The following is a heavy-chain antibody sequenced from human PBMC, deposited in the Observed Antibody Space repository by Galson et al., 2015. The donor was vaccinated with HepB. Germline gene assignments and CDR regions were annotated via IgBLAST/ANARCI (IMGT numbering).Heavy chain of an antibody. V-gene: IGHV3-23*01. CDR1: GFIFTSYA. Sequence: SLRLSCAASGFIFTSYAMSWVRQAPGKGLEWVSSISGSGGNTYYADSVKGRFSISRDNSKNTLYLQMNGLRAEDTAVYYCANAVAVRDYYYNMDVWGRGTTVTVSS. CDR3: ANAVAVRDYYYNMDV. J-gene: IGHJ6*02. D-gene: IGHD6-13*01. CDR2: ISGSGGNT.